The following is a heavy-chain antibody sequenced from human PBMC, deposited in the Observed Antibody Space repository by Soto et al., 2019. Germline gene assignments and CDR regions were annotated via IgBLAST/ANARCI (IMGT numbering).Heavy chain of an antibody. CDR2: IYTSGST. V-gene: IGHV4-4*07. CDR3: AREDTAMVAGGWFDP. Sequence: DTVSLTSIDPGGSSSSNYWSWIRQPAGKGLEWIGRIYTSGSTNYNPSLKSRVTMSVDTSKNQFSLKLSSVTAADTAVYYCAREDTAMVAGGWFDPWGQGTLVTVSS. CDR1: GGSSSSNY. J-gene: IGHJ5*02. D-gene: IGHD5-18*01.